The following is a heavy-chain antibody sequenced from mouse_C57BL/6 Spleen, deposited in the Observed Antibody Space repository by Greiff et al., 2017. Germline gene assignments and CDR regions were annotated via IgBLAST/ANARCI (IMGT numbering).Heavy chain of an antibody. CDR1: GYTFTDYE. CDR3: TSVSSDY. Sequence: QVQLKESGAELVRPGASVTLSCKASGYTFTDYEMHWVKQTPVHGLEWIGAIDPETGGTAYNQKFKGKAILTADKSSSTAYMELRSLTSEDSAVYYCTSVSSDYWGQGTTLTVSS. CDR2: IDPETGGT. J-gene: IGHJ2*01. V-gene: IGHV1-15*01.